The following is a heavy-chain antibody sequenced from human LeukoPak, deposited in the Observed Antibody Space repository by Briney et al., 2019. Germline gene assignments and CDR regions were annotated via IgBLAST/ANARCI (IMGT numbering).Heavy chain of an antibody. CDR2: ISSSSTI. Sequence: PGGSLRLSCAASGFAFNTYSMNWVRQAPGKGLEWISYISSSSTIYYTDSVKGRFTISRDNAKDSLSLQMNSLRAEDTAVYYCARSRGVFDYWGQGTLVTVSS. V-gene: IGHV3-48*01. CDR1: GFAFNTYS. D-gene: IGHD5-24*01. CDR3: ARSRGVFDY. J-gene: IGHJ4*02.